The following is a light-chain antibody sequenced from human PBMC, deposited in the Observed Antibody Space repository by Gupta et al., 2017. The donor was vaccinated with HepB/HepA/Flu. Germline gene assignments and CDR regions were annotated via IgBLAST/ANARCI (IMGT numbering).Light chain of an antibody. CDR3: QQYSSYST. V-gene: IGKV1-5*03. Sequence: DIQMPQSPSTLSASVGDRVTITCRASQSISSWLAWYQQKPGKAPKLLIYKASSLQSGVPSRFSGSGSGTEFTLTISSLQPDDFAIYYCQQYSSYSTFGGGTKVEIK. CDR2: KAS. CDR1: QSISSW. J-gene: IGKJ4*01.